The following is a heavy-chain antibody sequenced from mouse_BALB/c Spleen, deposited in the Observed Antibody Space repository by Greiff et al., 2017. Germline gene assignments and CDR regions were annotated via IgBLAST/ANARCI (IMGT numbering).Heavy chain of an antibody. CDR1: GFTFSDYY. Sequence: EVKLEESGGGLVKPGGSLKLSCAASGFTFSDYYMYWVRQTPEKRLEWVATISDGGSYTYYPDSVKGRFTISRDNAKNNLYLQMSSLKSEDTAMYYCARGPPLRNWGQGTLVTVSA. CDR2: ISDGGSYT. V-gene: IGHV5-4*02. J-gene: IGHJ3*01. CDR3: ARGPPLRN. D-gene: IGHD1-1*01.